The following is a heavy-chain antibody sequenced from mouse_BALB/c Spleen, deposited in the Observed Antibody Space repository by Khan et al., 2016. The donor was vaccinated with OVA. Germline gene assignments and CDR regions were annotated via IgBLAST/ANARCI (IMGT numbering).Heavy chain of an antibody. CDR3: ATTYNCGGSSWLAY. V-gene: IGHV1-69*02. CDR1: GYTFSSYW. Sequence: QVQLKESGAELVKPGASVKLSCKASGYTFSSYWMHWVKQRPGQGLEWIGEIDPSDSHTNYNQKFKGKATLNVDKSSSTAYMHLSSLTSEDSAVXCCATTYNCGGSSWLAYWVQGTLVTVSP. J-gene: IGHJ3*01. CDR2: IDPSDSHT. D-gene: IGHD1-1*01.